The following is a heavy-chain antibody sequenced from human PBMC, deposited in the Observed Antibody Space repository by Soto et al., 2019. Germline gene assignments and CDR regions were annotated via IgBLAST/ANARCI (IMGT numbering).Heavy chain of an antibody. Sequence: LRLSCAASGFMFSAYTMNWVRQAPGKGLEWLSSISDDSSYIVYADSLRGRFTVSRDNARNSLYLQIDSLGVEDTAVYYCATPYYFNHWGPGTLVTVS. CDR3: ATPYYFNH. J-gene: IGHJ1*01. CDR2: ISDDSSYI. CDR1: GFMFSAYT. V-gene: IGHV3-21*06. D-gene: IGHD3-16*01.